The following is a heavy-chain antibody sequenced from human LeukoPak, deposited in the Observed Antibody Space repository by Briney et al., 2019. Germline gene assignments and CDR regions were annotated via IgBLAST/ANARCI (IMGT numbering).Heavy chain of an antibody. CDR3: ARAYEWELLSPYYFDY. CDR1: GFTFSSYA. D-gene: IGHD1-26*01. J-gene: IGHJ4*02. Sequence: QTGGSLRLSCAASGFTFSSYAMSWVLQAPGKGLEWVSVIYSGGSTYYADSVKGRFTISRDNSKNTLYLQMNSLRAEDTAVYYCARAYEWELLSPYYFDYWGQGTLVTVSS. V-gene: IGHV3-66*01. CDR2: IYSGGST.